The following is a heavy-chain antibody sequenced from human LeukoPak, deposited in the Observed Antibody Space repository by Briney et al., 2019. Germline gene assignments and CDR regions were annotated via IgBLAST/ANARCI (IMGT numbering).Heavy chain of an antibody. CDR2: IRYDGSNK. V-gene: IGHV3-30*02. J-gene: IGHJ4*02. D-gene: IGHD6-19*01. CDR3: AKETTVAGFYPYFDY. CDR1: GFTFSSYG. Sequence: PGGSLRLSRAASGFTFSSYGMHWVRQAPGKGLEWVAFIRYDGSNKYYADSVKGRFTISRDNSKNTLYLQMSSLRAEDTAVYYCAKETTVAGFYPYFDYWGQGTLVTVSS.